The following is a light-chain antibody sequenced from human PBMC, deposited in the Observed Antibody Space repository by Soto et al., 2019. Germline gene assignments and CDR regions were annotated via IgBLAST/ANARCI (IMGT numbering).Light chain of an antibody. CDR1: SSDIGDYNY. Sequence: QSALTQPASVSGSPGQSISISCTGTSSDIGDYNYVSWYQQHPGKAPKLIISEVSNRPSGVSNRFSGSKSGNTASLTISGLQAEDEADYYCSSYTTSNTCVFGTGTKVTVL. CDR2: EVS. V-gene: IGLV2-14*01. CDR3: SSYTTSNTCV. J-gene: IGLJ1*01.